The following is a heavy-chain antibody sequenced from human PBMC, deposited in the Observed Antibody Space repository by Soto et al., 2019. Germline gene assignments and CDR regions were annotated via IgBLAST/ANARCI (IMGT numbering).Heavy chain of an antibody. CDR1: GFTFSSYA. CDR2: ISGSGGST. Sequence: GGSLRLSCAASGFTFSSYAMSWVRQAPGKGLEWVSAISGSGGSTYYADSVKGRFTISRDNSKNTLYLQMNSLRAEDTAVYYGAKDSDYDFWSGYYTDYWGQGTLVTVSS. CDR3: AKDSDYDFWSGYYTDY. J-gene: IGHJ4*02. V-gene: IGHV3-23*01. D-gene: IGHD3-3*01.